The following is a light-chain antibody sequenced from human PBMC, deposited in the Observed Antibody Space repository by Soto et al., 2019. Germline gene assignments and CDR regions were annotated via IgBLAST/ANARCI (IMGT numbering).Light chain of an antibody. CDR3: QQRSNWPFT. V-gene: IGKV3-11*01. CDR2: DAS. Sequence: EIVLTQSPATLSLSPGERATLSCRASQSVSSYLAWYQQKTGQAPRLLIYDASNRATGIPARFSGSGSGTDFPLTISSLEPEDFAVYYCQQRSNWPFTFGGGTKVEIK. J-gene: IGKJ4*01. CDR1: QSVSSY.